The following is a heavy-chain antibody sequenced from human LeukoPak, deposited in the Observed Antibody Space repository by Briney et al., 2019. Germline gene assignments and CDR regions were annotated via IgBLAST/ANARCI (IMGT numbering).Heavy chain of an antibody. CDR1: GFTFSSYA. V-gene: IGHV3-23*01. CDR3: ARDLSNSGSFLFDY. D-gene: IGHD1-26*01. CDR2: ISGSGGST. Sequence: GGSLRLSCAASGFTFSSYAMSWVRQAPGKGLEWVSAISGSGGSTYYADSVKGRFTISRDNSKNTLYLQMNSLRAEDTAVYYCARDLSNSGSFLFDYWGQGTLVTVSS. J-gene: IGHJ4*02.